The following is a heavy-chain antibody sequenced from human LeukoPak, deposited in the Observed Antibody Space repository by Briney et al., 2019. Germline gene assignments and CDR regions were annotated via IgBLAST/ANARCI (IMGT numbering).Heavy chain of an antibody. V-gene: IGHV3-21*01. J-gene: IGHJ4*02. CDR2: ISSSNNYI. CDR1: GFTFSNYN. Sequence: KPAGSLRLSCAASGFTFSNYNMNWVRQAPGKGLEWVSYISSSNNYIYYADSVKGRFTISRDNAKNSLYLQMNSLRAEDTAVYYCARRSPNYYFDYWGQGTPVTVSS. CDR3: ARRSPNYYFDY.